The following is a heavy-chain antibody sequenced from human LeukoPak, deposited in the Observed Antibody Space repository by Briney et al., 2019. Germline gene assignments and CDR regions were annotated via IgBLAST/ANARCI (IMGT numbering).Heavy chain of an antibody. CDR1: GMTFERHG. J-gene: IGHJ6*03. CDR3: AKTTPYSSSWYRGSNYYYYMDV. D-gene: IGHD6-13*01. V-gene: IGHV3-30*02. CDR2: IKYDGSRT. Sequence: GGSLRLSCAVSGMTFERHGMHWVRQPPGKGLEWLAFIKYDGSRTDYEDSVKGRFTVSRDNSKNTLYLEMNSLRAEDTAVYYCAKTTPYSSSWYRGSNYYYYMDVWGKGTTVTVSS.